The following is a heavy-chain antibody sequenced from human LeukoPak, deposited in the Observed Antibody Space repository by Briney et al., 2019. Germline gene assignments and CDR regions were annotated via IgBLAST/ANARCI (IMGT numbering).Heavy chain of an antibody. Sequence: PGGSLRLSCAASGFTFSSYAMSWVRQAPGKGLEWVSAISGSGGSTYYADSVKGRFTISKDNSKNTLYLQMNSRRAEDTAVYYCAKGTYYYDSSGYYPPNFFDYWAQGTLVTVSS. V-gene: IGHV3-23*01. CDR3: AKGTYYYDSSGYYPPNFFDY. J-gene: IGHJ4*02. CDR2: ISGSGGST. D-gene: IGHD3-22*01. CDR1: GFTFSSYA.